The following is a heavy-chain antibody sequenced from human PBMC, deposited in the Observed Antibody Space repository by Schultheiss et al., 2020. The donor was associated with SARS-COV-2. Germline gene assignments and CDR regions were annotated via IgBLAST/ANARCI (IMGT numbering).Heavy chain of an antibody. J-gene: IGHJ4*02. CDR1: GGSISSYY. CDR3: ARALVAATGGFDY. D-gene: IGHD2-15*01. Sequence: SETLSLTCTVSGGSISSYYWSWIRQPPGKGLEWIGYIYHSGSTYYNPSLKSRVTISVDTSKNQFSLKLSSVTAADTAVYYCARALVAATGGFDYWGQGTLVTVSS. CDR2: IYHSGST. V-gene: IGHV4-59*12.